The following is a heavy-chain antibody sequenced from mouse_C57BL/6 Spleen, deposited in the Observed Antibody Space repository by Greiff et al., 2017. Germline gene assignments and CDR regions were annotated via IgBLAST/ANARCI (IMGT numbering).Heavy chain of an antibody. Sequence: QVQLQQPGAELVMPGASVKLSCKASGYTFTSYWMHWVKQRPGQGLAWIGEIDPSDSYTNYTPKFKGKSTLTVDKSSSTAYMQLSSLTSEDSAVYYCARWAMITTAYYYAMDYWGQGTSVTVSS. CDR2: IDPSDSYT. D-gene: IGHD2-4*01. CDR3: ARWAMITTAYYYAMDY. J-gene: IGHJ4*01. V-gene: IGHV1-69*01. CDR1: GYTFTSYW.